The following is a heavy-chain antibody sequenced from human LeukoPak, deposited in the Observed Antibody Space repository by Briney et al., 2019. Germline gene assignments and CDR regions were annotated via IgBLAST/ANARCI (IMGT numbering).Heavy chain of an antibody. D-gene: IGHD5-18*01. J-gene: IGHJ4*02. CDR3: ARDHPYSYGPDY. CDR1: GGTFSSYA. Sequence: SVKVSCKASGGTFSSYAISWVRQAPGQGLEWMGRIIPIFGTANYAQKFQGRVTITTDESTSTAYMELSSLRSEDTAVYYCARDHPYSYGPDYWGQGTLVTVSS. CDR2: IIPIFGTA. V-gene: IGHV1-69*05.